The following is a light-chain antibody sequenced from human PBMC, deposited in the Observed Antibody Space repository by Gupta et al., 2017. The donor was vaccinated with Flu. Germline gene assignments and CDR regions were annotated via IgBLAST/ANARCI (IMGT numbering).Light chain of an antibody. CDR2: GAS. CDR3: QHYGSSPFT. CDR1: QSVSSSY. J-gene: IGKJ3*01. V-gene: IGKV3-20*01. Sequence: EIVLTQSPGTLSLSPGERATLSCRASQSVSSSYLAWYQQKPGQAPRLLIYGASSRATGLPDRFSGSGSGTEFTLTISRLEPEDFAVYYCQHYGSSPFTFGHGTXVDIK.